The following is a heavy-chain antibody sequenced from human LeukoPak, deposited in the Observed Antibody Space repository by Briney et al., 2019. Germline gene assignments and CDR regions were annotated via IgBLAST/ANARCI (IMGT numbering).Heavy chain of an antibody. V-gene: IGHV3-23*01. CDR3: AGARYCCSSSCYSWFRP. Sequence: GGSLGLSCAASGFTFSTSAMGWLRQAPGNGLQWVAAVSSSSDATYYADSMKGRFTISRDNSKNMLYLQMNSLRADDTATYYCAGARYCCSSSCYSWFRPWGQGTLVTVSS. CDR1: GFTFSTSA. J-gene: IGHJ5*02. D-gene: IGHD2-2*01. CDR2: VSSSSDAT.